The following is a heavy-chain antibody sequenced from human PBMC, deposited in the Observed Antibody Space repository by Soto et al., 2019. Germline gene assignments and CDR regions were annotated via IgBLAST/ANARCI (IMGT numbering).Heavy chain of an antibody. V-gene: IGHV1-69*12. D-gene: IGHD6-25*01. CDR1: GRTFSSYA. CDR2: IIPIFGTA. CDR3: ASSAAKYDYYGMDV. J-gene: IGHJ6*02. Sequence: QVQLVQSGAEVKKPGSSVKVSCKASGRTFSSYAISWVRQAPGHGLEWMGGIIPIFGTANYAQKFQGRVTITADESTSTAYMELSSLRSEDTAVYYCASSAAKYDYYGMDVWGQGTTVTLSS.